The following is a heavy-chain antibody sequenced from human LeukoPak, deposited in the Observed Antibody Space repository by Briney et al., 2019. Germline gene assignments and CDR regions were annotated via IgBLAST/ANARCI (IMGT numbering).Heavy chain of an antibody. V-gene: IGHV4-59*01. CDR1: GGSISGSY. CDR2: VYYRGNT. CDR3: ARTGYGSDYYGMDV. J-gene: IGHJ6*02. Sequence: PSETLSLTCVVSGGSISGSYWSWIRQPPGKGLEWIGYVYYRGNTNYNPSLKSRVTISVDMSKNQFYLKLRSVTAADSGFYYCARTGYGSDYYGMDVWGQGTTVTVSS. D-gene: IGHD1-14*01.